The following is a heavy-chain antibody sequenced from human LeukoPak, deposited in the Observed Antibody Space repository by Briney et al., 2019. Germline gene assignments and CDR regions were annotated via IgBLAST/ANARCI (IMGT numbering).Heavy chain of an antibody. Sequence: GGSLRLSCAASGFIFSPYAMSWVRQAPGKGLEWVSAISGDGGSTYNADSVKGRFTISRDNSKNTLYLQMNSLRAEDTAVYYCARDLPWVNPRIYFDYWGQGTLVTVSS. CDR2: ISGDGGST. D-gene: IGHD2-15*01. V-gene: IGHV3-23*01. CDR1: GFIFSPYA. CDR3: ARDLPWVNPRIYFDY. J-gene: IGHJ4*02.